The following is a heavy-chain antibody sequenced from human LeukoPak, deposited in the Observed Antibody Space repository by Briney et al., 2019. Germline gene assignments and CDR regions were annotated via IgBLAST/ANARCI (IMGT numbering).Heavy chain of an antibody. D-gene: IGHD6-13*01. Sequence: GRSLSPSCPASALNFSSYGMHCDRQAPSKGMESAAVIWYDGSNKYYADSVKGRFTISRDNSKNTLYLQMNSLRAEDTAVYYCAREYIAAAGTLYYYGMDVWGQGTTVTVSS. CDR1: ALNFSSYG. V-gene: IGHV3-33*01. CDR3: AREYIAAAGTLYYYGMDV. CDR2: IWYDGSNK. J-gene: IGHJ6*02.